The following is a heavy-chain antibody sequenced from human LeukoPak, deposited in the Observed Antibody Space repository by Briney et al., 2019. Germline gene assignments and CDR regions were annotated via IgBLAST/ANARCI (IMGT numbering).Heavy chain of an antibody. J-gene: IGHJ3*02. D-gene: IGHD4-11*01. CDR1: GDSVSSNSAT. V-gene: IGHV6-1*01. CDR3: ARGFPSNPVAFDI. Sequence: SQTLSLTCAISGDSVSSNSATWNWIRQSPSRGLEWLGRTYYRSKWYNDYAAPVKSRITINPDTSKNQSSLQLNSVTPEDTAVYYCARGFPSNPVAFDIWGQGTMVTVSS. CDR2: TYYRSKWYN.